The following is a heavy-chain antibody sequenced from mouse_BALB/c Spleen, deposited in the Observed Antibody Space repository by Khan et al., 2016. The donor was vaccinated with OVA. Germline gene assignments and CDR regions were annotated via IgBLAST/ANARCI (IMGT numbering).Heavy chain of an antibody. J-gene: IGHJ2*01. CDR1: GYSITTDYA. V-gene: IGHV3-2*02. CDR3: ARVYGGEFNY. Sequence: EVQLQESGPGLVKPSQSLSLTCTVTGYSITTDYAWNWIRQFPGNKLEWMGFISYSGNPKYNPSLKSRISITRDTSKNQFFLQLKSMTTEDTARYYCARVYGGEFNYWGQGTTLTVSS. CDR2: ISYSGNP. D-gene: IGHD1-1*01.